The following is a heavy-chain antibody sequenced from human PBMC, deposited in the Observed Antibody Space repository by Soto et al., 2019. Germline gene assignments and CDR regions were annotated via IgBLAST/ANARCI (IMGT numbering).Heavy chain of an antibody. Sequence: QVQLVQSGTEVKKPGSSVKVSCKASGGTFRNYPINWVRQAPGQGLEWMGSIFPLTDIPDYAQNFQARVTISADKSTSTAYMELSSLTSDDTAMYFCASGPFVVLNYFESWGQGTLVTVSS. CDR2: IFPLTDIP. CDR1: GGTFRNYP. V-gene: IGHV1-69*02. J-gene: IGHJ4*02. CDR3: ASGPFVVLNYFES. D-gene: IGHD3-16*02.